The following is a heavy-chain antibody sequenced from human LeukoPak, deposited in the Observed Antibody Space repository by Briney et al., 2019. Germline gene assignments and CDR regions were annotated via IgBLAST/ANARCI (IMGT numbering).Heavy chain of an antibody. Sequence: ASVTVSCKASGYTFIYDYMHWVRQAHGPGLELMGRINPKSGGTSSARKFQGRVTVTRDTSISTVYMELSRLTSYDTAVYYCARSPSGWYGDYWGQGTLVTVSS. CDR1: GYTFIYDY. D-gene: IGHD6-19*01. CDR2: INPKSGGT. CDR3: ARSPSGWYGDY. J-gene: IGHJ4*02. V-gene: IGHV1-2*06.